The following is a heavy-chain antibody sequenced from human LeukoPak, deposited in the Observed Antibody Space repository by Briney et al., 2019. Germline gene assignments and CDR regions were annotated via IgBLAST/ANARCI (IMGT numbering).Heavy chain of an antibody. Sequence: ASVKVSCKASGYTFTSYAISWVRQAPGQGLEWMGWISAYNGNTNYAQKLQGRVTMTTDTSTSTAYMELRSLRSDDTAVYYCARVAVVVPAAPPFDYWGQGTLVTVSS. V-gene: IGHV1-18*04. CDR1: GYTFTSYA. CDR3: ARVAVVVPAAPPFDY. J-gene: IGHJ4*02. CDR2: ISAYNGNT. D-gene: IGHD2-2*01.